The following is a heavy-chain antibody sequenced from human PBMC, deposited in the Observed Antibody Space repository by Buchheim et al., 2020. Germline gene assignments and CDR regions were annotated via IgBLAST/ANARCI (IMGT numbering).Heavy chain of an antibody. D-gene: IGHD2-2*01. CDR1: GFTFSSYG. V-gene: IGHV3-30*18. J-gene: IGHJ6*02. CDR3: AKTWGYDQNYYYYYGMDV. CDR2: ISYDGSNK. Sequence: QVQLVESGGGVVQPGRSLRLSCAASGFTFSSYGMHWVRQAPGKGLEWVAVISYDGSNKYYADSVKGRFTIYRDNSKNTLYLQMNSLRAEDTAVYYCAKTWGYDQNYYYYYGMDVWGQGTT.